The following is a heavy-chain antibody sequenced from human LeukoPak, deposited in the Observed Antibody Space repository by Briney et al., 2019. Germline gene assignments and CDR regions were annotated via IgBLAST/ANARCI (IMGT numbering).Heavy chain of an antibody. CDR1: GVSISSSGYY. V-gene: IGHV4-39*01. CDR2: IYYSGST. Sequence: SGTLSLTCAVSGVSISSSGYYWGWIRQPPGKGLEWIRSIYYSGSTYSNPSLKSRVTISAHTTKNQFSLKLSSVTAAATAVYYCARPRYRGGSLDYWGQGTLVTVSS. CDR3: ARPRYRGGSLDY. D-gene: IGHD6-19*01. J-gene: IGHJ4*02.